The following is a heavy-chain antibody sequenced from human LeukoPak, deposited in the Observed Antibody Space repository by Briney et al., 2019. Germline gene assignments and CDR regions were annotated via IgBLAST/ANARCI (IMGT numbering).Heavy chain of an antibody. CDR1: GFTFSNAW. Sequence: GGSLRLSCAASGFTFSNAWMSWVRQAPGKGLEWVGRIKSKTDGGTTDYAAPVKGRFTISRDDSKNTLYLQMNSLKTEDTAVYYCTTDPTWDTVATILHIAPGEAWGQGTLVTVSS. D-gene: IGHD5-12*01. CDR3: TTDPTWDTVATILHIAPGEA. CDR2: IKSKTDGGTT. J-gene: IGHJ4*02. V-gene: IGHV3-15*01.